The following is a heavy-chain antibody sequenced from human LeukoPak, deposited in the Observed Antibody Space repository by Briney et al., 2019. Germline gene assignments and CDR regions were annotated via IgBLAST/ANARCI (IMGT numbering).Heavy chain of an antibody. D-gene: IGHD2-21*02. Sequence: SETLSLTCTVSGGSISSGPYYWSWIRQPAGKGLEWIERIYTSGSTNYNPSLKSRVTISVDTSKNQFSLKLSSVTAADTAVYFCARAAYCGGDCYWYFDYWGQGTLVTVSS. CDR3: ARAAYCGGDCYWYFDY. CDR2: IYTSGST. V-gene: IGHV4-61*02. J-gene: IGHJ4*02. CDR1: GGSISSGPYY.